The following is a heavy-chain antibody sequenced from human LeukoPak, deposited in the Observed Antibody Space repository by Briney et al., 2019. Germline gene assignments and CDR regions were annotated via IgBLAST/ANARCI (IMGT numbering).Heavy chain of an antibody. D-gene: IGHD3-22*01. CDR1: GFTVSSNY. V-gene: IGHV3-53*04. Sequence: GGSLRLSCAASGFTVSSNYMSWVRQAPGKGLEWVSVIYSGGSTYYADSVKGRFTISRHNSKNTLYLQMNSLRAEDTAVYYCARGQYDSCGYYYELWGQGTLVTVSS. J-gene: IGHJ4*02. CDR3: ARGQYDSCGYYYEL. CDR2: IYSGGST.